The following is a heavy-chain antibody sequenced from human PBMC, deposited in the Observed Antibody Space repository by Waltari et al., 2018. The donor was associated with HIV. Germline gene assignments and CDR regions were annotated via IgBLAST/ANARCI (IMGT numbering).Heavy chain of an antibody. Sequence: QVQLQESGPGLVKPSETLSLTCTVSGYSISSGYYWGWIRQPPGKGLEWIGSIYHSGSTFYTPSLKRRVTISVDTSKNQCSLKLSSVTAADTAVYYCARCVTGWFDPWGQGTLVTVSS. V-gene: IGHV4-38-2*02. CDR2: IYHSGST. CDR3: ARCVTGWFDP. J-gene: IGHJ5*02. CDR1: GYSISSGYY.